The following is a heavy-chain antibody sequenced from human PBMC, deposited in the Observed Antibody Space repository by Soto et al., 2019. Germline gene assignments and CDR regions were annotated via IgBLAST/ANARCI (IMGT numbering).Heavy chain of an antibody. V-gene: IGHV3-30-3*01. CDR1: GFTCSSYA. D-gene: IGHD4-4*01. Sequence: QVPLVESGGGVVQPGRSLRLSCAASGFTCSSYAMHWVRQVPGKGLEWVAVISYDGSNKYYADSVKGRFTISRDNSKNTLYLQMNSLRAEDTAVYYCARPLWRDDYNWGYFDLWGRGTLVTVSS. CDR3: ARPLWRDDYNWGYFDL. CDR2: ISYDGSNK. J-gene: IGHJ2*01.